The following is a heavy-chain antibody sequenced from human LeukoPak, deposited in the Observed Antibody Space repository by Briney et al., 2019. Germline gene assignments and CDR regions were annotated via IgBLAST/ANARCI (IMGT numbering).Heavy chain of an antibody. CDR3: ASFSSGWRSFDY. V-gene: IGHV1-69*06. CDR1: GGTFSSYA. Sequence: SVKVSCKASGGTFSSYAISWVRQAPGQGLEWMGGIIPIFGTANYAQKFQGRVTITADKSTSTAYMELSSLRSEDTAVYYCASFSSGWRSFDYWGKGTLVTVSS. CDR2: IIPIFGTA. D-gene: IGHD6-19*01. J-gene: IGHJ4*02.